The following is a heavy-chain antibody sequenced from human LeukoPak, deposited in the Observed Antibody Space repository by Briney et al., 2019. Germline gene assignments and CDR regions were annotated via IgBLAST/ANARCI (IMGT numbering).Heavy chain of an antibody. CDR2: IYHSGST. Sequence: PSETLSLTCTVSGYSISSGYYWGWIRQPPGKGLEWIGSIYHSGSTYYNPSLKSRVTISVDTSKNQFSLKLSSVTAADTAVYYCARDWGSSWYWRSDAFDIWGQGTMVTVSS. V-gene: IGHV4-38-2*02. D-gene: IGHD6-13*01. J-gene: IGHJ3*02. CDR3: ARDWGSSWYWRSDAFDI. CDR1: GYSISSGYY.